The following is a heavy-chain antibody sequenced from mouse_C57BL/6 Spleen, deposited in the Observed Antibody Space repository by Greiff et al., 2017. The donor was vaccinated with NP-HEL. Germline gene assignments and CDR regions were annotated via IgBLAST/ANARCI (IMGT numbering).Heavy chain of an antibody. D-gene: IGHD2-4*01. CDR1: GFNIKDYY. J-gene: IGHJ3*01. CDR2: IDPEDGET. V-gene: IGHV14-2*01. CDR3: ARAFYYDYAWFAY. Sequence: EVQLQQSGAELVKPGASVKLSCTASGFNIKDYYMHWVKQRTEQGLAWIGRIDPEDGETKYAPKFQGKATITADTSSNTAYLQLSSLTSEDTAVYYCARAFYYDYAWFAYWGQGTLVTVSA.